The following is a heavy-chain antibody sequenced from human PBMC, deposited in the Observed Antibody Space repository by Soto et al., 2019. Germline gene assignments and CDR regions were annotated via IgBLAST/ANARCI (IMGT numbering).Heavy chain of an antibody. D-gene: IGHD6-19*01. CDR3: GRGGLAVSGTYDY. Sequence: QVQLVQSGAEVKKSGASMKVSCKASGYTFTNYGVAWVRRAPGQGLEWMGRSSGNNGDTKYAQNLQNRATMTTDTSTNTAYMEVRSLRSDDTAVYYCGRGGLAVSGTYDYWGQGTLVTVSS. V-gene: IGHV1-18*01. J-gene: IGHJ4*02. CDR1: GYTFTNYG. CDR2: SSGNNGDT.